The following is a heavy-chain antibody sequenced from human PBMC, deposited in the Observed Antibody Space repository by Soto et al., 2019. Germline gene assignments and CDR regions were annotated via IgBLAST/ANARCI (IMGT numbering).Heavy chain of an antibody. CDR1: GYTFTGYY. V-gene: IGHV1-18*04. J-gene: IGHJ4*02. CDR2: ISAYNGNT. D-gene: IGHD3-22*01. Sequence: AXVKVSCKAFGYTFTGYYMHWVRQAPGQGLEWMGWISAYNGNTNYAQKLQGRVTMTTDTSTSTAYMELGTLRSDDTAVYYFATVPYYYDSSGYSELGNLGQGTLVTVSS. CDR3: ATVPYYYDSSGYSELGN.